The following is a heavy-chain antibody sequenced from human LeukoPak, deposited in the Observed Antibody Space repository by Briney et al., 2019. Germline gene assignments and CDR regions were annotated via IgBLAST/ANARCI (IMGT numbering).Heavy chain of an antibody. D-gene: IGHD2-2*01. CDR2: IIPIFGTA. CDR3: ARASCSSTSCHAYYYYYMDV. V-gene: IGHV1-69*13. Sequence: SVKVSCKASGGTFSSYAISWVRQAPEQGLEWMGGIIPIFGTANYAQKFQGRVTITADESTSTAYMELSSLRSEDTAVYYCARASCSSTSCHAYYYYYMDVWGKGTTVTVSS. CDR1: GGTFSSYA. J-gene: IGHJ6*03.